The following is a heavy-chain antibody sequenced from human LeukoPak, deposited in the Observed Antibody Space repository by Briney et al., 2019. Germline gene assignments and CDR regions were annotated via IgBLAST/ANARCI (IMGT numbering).Heavy chain of an antibody. Sequence: SETLSLTCAVYGGSFSGYYWSWIRQPPGKGLEWIGEINHSGSTNYNPSLKSRVTISVDTSKNQFSLKLSSVTAADTAVYYCARQVGVVSGSYYMDVWGKGTTVTVSS. D-gene: IGHD3-3*01. J-gene: IGHJ6*03. CDR3: ARQVGVVSGSYYMDV. CDR1: GGSFSGYY. CDR2: INHSGST. V-gene: IGHV4-34*01.